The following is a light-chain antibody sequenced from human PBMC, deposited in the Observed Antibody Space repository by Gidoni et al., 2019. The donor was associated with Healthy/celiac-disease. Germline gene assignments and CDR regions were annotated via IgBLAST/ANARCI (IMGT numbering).Light chain of an antibody. CDR2: GAS. V-gene: IGKV3-15*01. Sequence: EIVMTQSPATPSVSPGERATLSCRASQSVSSNLAWYQQKPGQAPRLRIYGASTRATGIPARFSGSGSGTEFTLTISSLQSEDFAVYYCQQYNNWPRTFGQGTKVEIK. CDR3: QQYNNWPRT. CDR1: QSVSSN. J-gene: IGKJ1*01.